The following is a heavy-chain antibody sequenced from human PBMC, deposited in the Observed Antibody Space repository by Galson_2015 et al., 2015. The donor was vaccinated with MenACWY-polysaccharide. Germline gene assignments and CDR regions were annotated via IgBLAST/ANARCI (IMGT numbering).Heavy chain of an antibody. D-gene: IGHD6-19*01. CDR2: INADGSAT. V-gene: IGHV3-74*01. J-gene: IGHJ4*02. CDR3: AKGGQWTPNSGAYFDF. CDR1: GFSFSTYW. Sequence: SLRLSCAASGFSFSTYWMHWVRHAPGKGLVWVSRINADGSATDYADSVRGRFTISRDNAKNTLYLQMSSLRAEDTAVFYCAKGGQWTPNSGAYFDFWGQGTLVTVSS.